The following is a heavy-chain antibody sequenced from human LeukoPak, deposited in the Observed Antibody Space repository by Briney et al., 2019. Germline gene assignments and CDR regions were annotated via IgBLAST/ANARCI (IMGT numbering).Heavy chain of an antibody. CDR1: GFPFSNYA. J-gene: IGHJ4*02. D-gene: IGHD1-26*01. CDR2: ISESGDKT. CDR3: AKQWVDC. V-gene: IGHV3-23*01. Sequence: GGSVRLSCAASGFPFSNYAMNGLRQAAARGLAWVSSISESGDKTDYADSVRGRFTISRDNSQNTLYLQMNSLRVEDAALYYCAKQWVDCWGQGTLVTVSS.